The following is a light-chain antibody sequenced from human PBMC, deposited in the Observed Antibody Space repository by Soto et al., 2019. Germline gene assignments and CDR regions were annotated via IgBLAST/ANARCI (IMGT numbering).Light chain of an antibody. V-gene: IGKV3-20*01. CDR2: DAS. CDR3: QQYGSAPLT. J-gene: IGKJ4*01. Sequence: EIVLTQSPATLSFSPGERATLSCRASQSVSSSYLAWYQQKPGQAPRLLIYDASSRATGIPDRFSGSGSGTDFTLTISSLETEDFAVYYCQQYGSAPLTFGGGTKVEI. CDR1: QSVSSSY.